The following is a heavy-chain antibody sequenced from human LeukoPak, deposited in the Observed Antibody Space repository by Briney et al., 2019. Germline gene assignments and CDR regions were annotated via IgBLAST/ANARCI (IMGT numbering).Heavy chain of an antibody. J-gene: IGHJ4*02. Sequence: RGESLKISCKGSGYSFTSYWIGWVRLMPGKGLEWMGIIFPGDSDTRYSPSFQGQVTISADRSISTAYLQWSSLKASDTAMYYCARRMVRGVITSPFDYWGQGTLVTVSS. CDR1: GYSFTSYW. V-gene: IGHV5-51*01. CDR3: ARRMVRGVITSPFDY. D-gene: IGHD3-10*01. CDR2: IFPGDSDT.